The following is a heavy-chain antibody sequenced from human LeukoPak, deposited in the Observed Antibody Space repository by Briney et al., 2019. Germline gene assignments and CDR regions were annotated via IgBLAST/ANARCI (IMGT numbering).Heavy chain of an antibody. J-gene: IGHJ4*02. Sequence: SETLSLTCTDSGGSISSYYWSWIRQPAGKGLEWIGRIYTSGSTNYNPSLKSRVTMSVDTSKNQFSLKLSSVTAADTAVYYCARDCSGGSCYAAGFDYWGQGTLVTVSS. CDR2: IYTSGST. V-gene: IGHV4-4*07. D-gene: IGHD2-15*01. CDR1: GGSISSYY. CDR3: ARDCSGGSCYAAGFDY.